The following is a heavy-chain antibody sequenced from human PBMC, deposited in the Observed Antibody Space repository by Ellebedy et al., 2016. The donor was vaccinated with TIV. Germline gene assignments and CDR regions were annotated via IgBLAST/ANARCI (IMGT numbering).Heavy chain of an antibody. CDR2: ISYDGSNK. CDR1: GYTFSNHV. Sequence: GESLKISCAASGYTFSNHVMHWIRQAPGKGLEWVAVISYDGSNKYYADSVKGRFTISRDNSKNMLFLQMNSLRAEDTALYYCAKGRKLIRSSSLDYWGQGTLVTVSS. D-gene: IGHD3-22*01. V-gene: IGHV3-30*04. CDR3: AKGRKLIRSSSLDY. J-gene: IGHJ4*02.